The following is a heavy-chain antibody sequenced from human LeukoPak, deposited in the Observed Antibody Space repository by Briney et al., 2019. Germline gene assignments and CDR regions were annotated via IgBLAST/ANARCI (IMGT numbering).Heavy chain of an antibody. J-gene: IGHJ4*02. V-gene: IGHV4-34*01. CDR3: ARWAYSSGWTSFDY. Sequence: SETLSLTRAVYGGSFSGYYWSWIRQPPGKGLEWIGEINHSGSTNYNPSLKSRVTISVDTSKNQFSLKLSSVTAADTAVYYCARWAYSSGWTSFDYWGQGTLVTVSS. CDR2: INHSGST. D-gene: IGHD6-19*01. CDR1: GGSFSGYY.